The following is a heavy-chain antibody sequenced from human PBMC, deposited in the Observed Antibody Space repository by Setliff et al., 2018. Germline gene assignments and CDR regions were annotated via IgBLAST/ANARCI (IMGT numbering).Heavy chain of an antibody. CDR3: ARSPHTPNWNYRREVFDY. D-gene: IGHD1-7*01. V-gene: IGHV1-69*13. J-gene: IGHJ4*02. Sequence: SVKVSCKASGGPFSSYAISWVRQAPGQGLEWMGGIIPIFGTANYAQKFQGRVTITADESTSTVYMELSSLRSEDTAVYYCARSPHTPNWNYRREVFDYWGQGTLVTVS. CDR2: IIPIFGTA. CDR1: GGPFSSYA.